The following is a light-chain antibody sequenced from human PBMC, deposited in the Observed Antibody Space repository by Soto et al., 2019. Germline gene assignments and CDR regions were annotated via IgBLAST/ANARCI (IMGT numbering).Light chain of an antibody. J-gene: IGKJ4*01. Sequence: DIVMTQSPDSLAVSLCERATINCKCSRSVLYKSNNKNHLAWYQQKPGQPPQLIIYWASTRESGVPERFSGSGSGTDFTLTISSLEAEDVAFYWCQQYFDVPFTFGGGTKVDIK. CDR2: WAS. CDR1: RSVLYKSNNKNH. CDR3: QQYFDVPFT. V-gene: IGKV4-1*01.